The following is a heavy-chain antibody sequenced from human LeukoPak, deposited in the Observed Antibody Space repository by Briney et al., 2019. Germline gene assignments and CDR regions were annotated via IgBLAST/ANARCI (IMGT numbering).Heavy chain of an antibody. CDR1: GYSISSGYY. CDR3: ARQRGYCSSTSCHTYDY. D-gene: IGHD2-2*02. Sequence: SETLSLTCAVSGYSISSGYYWGWIRQPPGKGLEWIGSIYHSGSTYYNPSLKGRVTISVDTSKNQFSLKLSSVTAADTAVYYCARQRGYCSSTSCHTYDYWGQGTLVTVSS. CDR2: IYHSGST. J-gene: IGHJ4*02. V-gene: IGHV4-38-2*01.